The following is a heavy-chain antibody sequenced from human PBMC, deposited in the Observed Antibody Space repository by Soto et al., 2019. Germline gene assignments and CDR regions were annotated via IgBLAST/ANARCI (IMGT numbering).Heavy chain of an antibody. D-gene: IGHD3-10*01. J-gene: IGHJ5*02. CDR1: GFTFSSYG. Sequence: GGSLRLSCGTSGFTFSSYGMHWVRQAPGKGLEWVAVISYDGSNKYYADSVKGRFTISRDNSKNTLYLQMNSLRAEDTAVYYCAKDRESVLLWFGEPPAPWGQGTLVTVSS. CDR2: ISYDGSNK. V-gene: IGHV3-30*18. CDR3: AKDRESVLLWFGEPPAP.